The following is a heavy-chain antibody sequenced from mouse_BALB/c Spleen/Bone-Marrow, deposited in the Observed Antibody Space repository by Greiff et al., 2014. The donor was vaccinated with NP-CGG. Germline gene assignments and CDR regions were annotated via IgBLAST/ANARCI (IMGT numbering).Heavy chain of an antibody. J-gene: IGHJ2*01. CDR1: GYAFSAYW. CDR2: IYPGDGDT. D-gene: IGHD1-2*01. Sequence: VQLQQSGAELVRPGSSVKISCKAYGYAFSAYWMNWVKQRPGQGLEWIGQIYPGDGDTNYNGKFKGKATLTADKSSSTAYMQLSSLTSEDSAVYFCTRSTATFDYWGQGTTLTVSS. V-gene: IGHV1-80*01. CDR3: TRSTATFDY.